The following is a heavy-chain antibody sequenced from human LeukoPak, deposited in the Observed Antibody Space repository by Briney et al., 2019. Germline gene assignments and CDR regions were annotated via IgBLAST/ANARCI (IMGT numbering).Heavy chain of an antibody. D-gene: IGHD3-10*01. CDR2: ISSSSTTM. V-gene: IGHV3-48*01. CDR1: GFTFSTYN. CDR3: ANGDLARPEH. J-gene: IGHJ1*01. Sequence: GGSLRLSCAASGFTFSTYNMNWVRQAPGKGPEWISYISSSSTTMSYAGSVKGRFTISRDNAKNSLYLQMNSLRAEDTAVYYCANGDLARPEHWGQGTLVTVSS.